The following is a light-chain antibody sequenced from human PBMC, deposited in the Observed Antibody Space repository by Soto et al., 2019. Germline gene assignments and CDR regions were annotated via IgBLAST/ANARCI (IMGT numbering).Light chain of an antibody. J-gene: IGKJ1*01. CDR3: NQYNNFLT. CDR1: QSVSSR. CDR2: GAS. V-gene: IGKV3-15*01. Sequence: EIVMTQSPATLSVSPGERVTLSCRASQSVSSRLAWYHQKPGQSPRLLIYGASTRATGIPARFSGSGSGTEFTLTISSLQSEDFGLYYCNQYNNFLTFGQGTKVEIK.